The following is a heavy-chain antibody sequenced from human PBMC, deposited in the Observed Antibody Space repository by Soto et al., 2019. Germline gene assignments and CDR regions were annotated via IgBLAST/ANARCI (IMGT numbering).Heavy chain of an antibody. CDR3: ARGPSSGWLSRHFTADLDY. Sequence: SVKVSCKASGGTFSSYAISWVRQAPGQGLEWMGGIIPIFGTANYAQKFQGRVTITADESTSTAYMELSSLRSEDTAVYYCARGPSSGWLSRHFTADLDYWGQGTLVTVS. CDR1: GGTFSSYA. J-gene: IGHJ4*02. CDR2: IIPIFGTA. D-gene: IGHD6-19*01. V-gene: IGHV1-69*13.